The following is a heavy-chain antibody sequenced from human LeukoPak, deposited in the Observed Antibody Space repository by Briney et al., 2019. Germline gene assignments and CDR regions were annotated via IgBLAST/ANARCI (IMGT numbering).Heavy chain of an antibody. V-gene: IGHV4-39*01. CDR1: GGTLSGSNYY. Sequence: PSETLSLTCTVSGGTLSGSNYYWAWIRQPPGKGLEWIGNIYYSGNTYYNPSLKSRVTMSVDTSKNQFSLNLSSVTAADTAVYYCATQTPYRLLEYFQHWGQGSLVTVSS. CDR3: ATQTPYRLLEYFQH. CDR2: IYYSGNT. J-gene: IGHJ1*01. D-gene: IGHD6-6*01.